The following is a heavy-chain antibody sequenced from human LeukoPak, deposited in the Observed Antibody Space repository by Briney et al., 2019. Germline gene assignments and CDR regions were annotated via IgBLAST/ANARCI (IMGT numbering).Heavy chain of an antibody. J-gene: IGHJ4*02. CDR3: ARARYGDYVDY. D-gene: IGHD4-17*01. CDR2: IYYSGST. Sequence: SETLSLTCTVSGGSISSYYWSWIRQPPGKGLEWIGYIYYSGSTNYNPSLKSRVTISVGTSKNQFSLKLSSVTAADTAVYYCARARYGDYVDYWGQGTLVTVSS. V-gene: IGHV4-59*01. CDR1: GGSISSYY.